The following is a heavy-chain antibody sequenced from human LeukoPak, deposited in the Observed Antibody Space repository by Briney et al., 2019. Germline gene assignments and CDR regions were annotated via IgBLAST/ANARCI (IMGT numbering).Heavy chain of an antibody. J-gene: IGHJ6*02. D-gene: IGHD3/OR15-3a*01. CDR1: GGSINGYY. CDR3: ARDLGLTMAV. CDR2: IFSSGST. Sequence: PSETLSLTCSVSGGSINGYYWSWIRQPAGKGLEWIGRIFSSGSTNYNPSLKSRLTMSVDTSKNQFSVRLSSVTAADTAVYYCARDLGLTMAVWGQGAAVTVSS. V-gene: IGHV4-4*07.